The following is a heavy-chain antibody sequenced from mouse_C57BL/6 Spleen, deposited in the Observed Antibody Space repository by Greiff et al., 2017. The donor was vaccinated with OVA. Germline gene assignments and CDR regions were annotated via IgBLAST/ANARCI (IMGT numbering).Heavy chain of an antibody. CDR3: ARGANWDEGFYFDY. V-gene: IGHV5-4*01. J-gene: IGHJ2*01. CDR2: ISDGGSYT. D-gene: IGHD4-1*01. Sequence: EVHLVESGGGLVKPGGSLKLSCAASGFTFSSYAMSWVRQTPEKRLEWVATISDGGSYTYYPDNVKGRFTISRDNAKNNLYLQMSHLKSEDTAMYYCARGANWDEGFYFDYWGQGTTLTVSS. CDR1: GFTFSSYA.